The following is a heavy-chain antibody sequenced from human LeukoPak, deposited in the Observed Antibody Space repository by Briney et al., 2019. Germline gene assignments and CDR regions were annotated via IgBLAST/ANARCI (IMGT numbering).Heavy chain of an antibody. Sequence: SSETLSLTCTVSGGSISSGGYFWGCIRQPPGKGLEWIGSISYSGNTYYNPSLKSRVTISVDTSKNQFSLKLSSVTAADTAVYYCARQDDFWSGYYYYWGQGTLVTVSS. CDR1: GGSISSGGYF. D-gene: IGHD3-3*01. CDR3: ARQDDFWSGYYYY. CDR2: ISYSGNT. V-gene: IGHV4-39*01. J-gene: IGHJ4*02.